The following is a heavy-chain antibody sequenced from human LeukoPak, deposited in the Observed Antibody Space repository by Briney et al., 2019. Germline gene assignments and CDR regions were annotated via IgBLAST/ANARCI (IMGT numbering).Heavy chain of an antibody. CDR1: GFTFSSYW. V-gene: IGHV3-7*04. J-gene: IGHJ4*02. D-gene: IGHD4-17*01. CDR3: AREYYGSFQF. CDR2: IKQDGSEK. Sequence: PGGSLRLSCAASGFTFSSYWMSWVRQAPGKGLEWVANIKQDGSEKYYVDSARGRFTISRDNAKNSLYLQMNSLRAKDTAVYFCAREYYGSFQFWGQGTLVTVSS.